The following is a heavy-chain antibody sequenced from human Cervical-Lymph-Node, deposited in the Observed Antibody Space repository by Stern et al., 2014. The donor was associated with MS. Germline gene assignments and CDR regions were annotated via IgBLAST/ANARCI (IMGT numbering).Heavy chain of an antibody. Sequence: QDQLVQSGAEVKKPGSSVKVSCKASGGTFPSFSINWVRQVPGQSLEWMGGIIPIFDTPNFAQKFQGRVTITADSSTSTVYMALNSLRSDDTAVYYCVLPSTVTTAAFDVWGRGTMVTVSS. D-gene: IGHD4-17*01. CDR2: IIPIFDTP. V-gene: IGHV1-69*14. CDR3: VLPSTVTTAAFDV. CDR1: GGTFPSFS. J-gene: IGHJ3*01.